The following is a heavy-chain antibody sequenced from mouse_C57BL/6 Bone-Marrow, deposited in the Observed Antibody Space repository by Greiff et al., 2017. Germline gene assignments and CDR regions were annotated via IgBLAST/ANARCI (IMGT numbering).Heavy chain of an antibody. CDR2: IDPSDSYT. J-gene: IGHJ3*01. CDR3: AYYSTFAY. CDR1: GYTFTSYW. Sequence: QVQLQQPGAELVKPGASVKLSCKASGYTFTSYWMQWVKQRPGQGLEWIGEIDPSDSYTNYNQKFKGKATLTVDTSSSPAYMQLSSLTSEDSAVYYCAYYSTFAYWGQGTLVTVSA. V-gene: IGHV1-50*01. D-gene: IGHD2-12*01.